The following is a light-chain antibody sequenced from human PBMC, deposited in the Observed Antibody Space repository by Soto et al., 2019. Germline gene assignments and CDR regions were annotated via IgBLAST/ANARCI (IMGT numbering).Light chain of an antibody. Sequence: QSALTQPASVSGSPGQSITISCTGTSSDVGGYNYVSWYQHHPGKAPKLIIFEVSHRPSGVSNRFSGSKSGNTASLTISGLQTEDEADYYCTSYTRTRNLLFGGGTMLTVL. V-gene: IGLV2-14*01. J-gene: IGLJ2*01. CDR3: TSYTRTRNLL. CDR1: SSDVGGYNY. CDR2: EVS.